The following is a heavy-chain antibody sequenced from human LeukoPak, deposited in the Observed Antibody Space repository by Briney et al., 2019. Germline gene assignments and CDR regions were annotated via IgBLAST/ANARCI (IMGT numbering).Heavy chain of an antibody. D-gene: IGHD1-26*01. V-gene: IGHV3-7*03. J-gene: IGHJ4*02. CDR2: INKDGGEK. CDR1: EFTFSTYG. Sequence: GGSLRLSCAASEFTFSTYGMHWVRQAPGKGLEWVANINKDGGEKYYVDSVKGRFTISRDNAKNSLYLQMNSLRADDTAVYYCVKDSPPRCSGSPPAYWGQGTLVTVSS. CDR3: VKDSPPRCSGSPPAY.